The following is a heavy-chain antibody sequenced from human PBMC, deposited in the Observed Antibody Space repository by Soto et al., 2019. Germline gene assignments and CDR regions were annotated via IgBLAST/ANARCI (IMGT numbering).Heavy chain of an antibody. CDR1: GFTFSNYW. Sequence: EVQLVESGGALVQPGGSLRLSCAASGFTFSNYWMHWVRQAPGKGLVWISRINDQGGSPTYADSVKGRFTISRDNVKNTLYLQMSSLRAEDEAVYYCARPLWSSGFGEVFDCWGQGTLVTVSS. J-gene: IGHJ4*02. V-gene: IGHV3-74*01. D-gene: IGHD3-16*01. CDR3: ARPLWSSGFGEVFDC. CDR2: INDQGGSP.